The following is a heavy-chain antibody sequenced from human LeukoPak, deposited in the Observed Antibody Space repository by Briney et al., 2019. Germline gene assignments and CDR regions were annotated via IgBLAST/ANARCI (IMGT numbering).Heavy chain of an antibody. D-gene: IGHD3-9*01. V-gene: IGHV4-38-2*02. CDR3: ASFPPLVIMGRDY. CDR2: IYHSGST. CDR1: GYSITSGYY. J-gene: IGHJ4*02. Sequence: SETLSLTCTVSGYSITSGYYWGWIRQPPGKGLEWIGSIYHSGSTYYNPSLKSRVTISVDTSKNQFSLKLSSVTAADTAVYYCASFPPLVIMGRDYWGQGTLVTVSS.